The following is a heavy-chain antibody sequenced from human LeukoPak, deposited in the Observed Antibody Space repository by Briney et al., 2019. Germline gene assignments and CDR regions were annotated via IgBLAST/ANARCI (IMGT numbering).Heavy chain of an antibody. CDR3: AKDEDHYYDSSGYYDY. CDR2: TSWNSGSI. J-gene: IGHJ4*02. D-gene: IGHD3-22*01. Sequence: GGSLRLSCAASGFTFDDYAMHWVRQAPGKGLEWVSGTSWNSGSIGYADSVKGRFTISRDNAKNSLYLQMNSLRAEDTALYYCAKDEDHYYDSSGYYDYWGQGTLVTVSS. V-gene: IGHV3-9*01. CDR1: GFTFDDYA.